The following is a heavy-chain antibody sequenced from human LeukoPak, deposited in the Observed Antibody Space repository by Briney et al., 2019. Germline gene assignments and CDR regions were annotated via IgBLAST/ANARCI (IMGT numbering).Heavy chain of an antibody. D-gene: IGHD3-22*01. CDR3: AKRGSGYYIDY. Sequence: GGSLRLSCAASGFTFSSYGMHWVRQAPGKGLEWVALISYDGSNKYYTDSVRGRFTISRDNSKNTLHLQMNSLRAEDTAVYYCAKRGSGYYIDYWGQGTLVTVSS. CDR2: ISYDGSNK. J-gene: IGHJ4*02. V-gene: IGHV3-30*18. CDR1: GFTFSSYG.